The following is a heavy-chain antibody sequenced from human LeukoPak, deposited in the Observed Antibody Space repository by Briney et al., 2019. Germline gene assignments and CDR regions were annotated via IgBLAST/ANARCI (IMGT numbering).Heavy chain of an antibody. D-gene: IGHD3-9*01. CDR1: GGSISGYY. Sequence: SETLSLTCTVYGGSISGYYWTWIRQPPGKGLEWVGSIDYSGSTYYKPSLKSRLTISVDTSKNQFSLKLSSVTAADTAVYYCARDHSNILTGYYIYWGQGTLVTVSS. V-gene: IGHV4-59*12. J-gene: IGHJ4*02. CDR2: IDYSGST. CDR3: ARDHSNILTGYYIY.